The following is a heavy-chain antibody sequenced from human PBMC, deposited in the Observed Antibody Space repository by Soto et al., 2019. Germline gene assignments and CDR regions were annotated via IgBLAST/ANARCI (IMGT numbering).Heavy chain of an antibody. V-gene: IGHV1-69*13. CDR1: GGTFSSYA. J-gene: IGHJ6*02. CDR2: IIPIFGTA. D-gene: IGHD4-17*01. CDR3: ATYGGIRHYYGMDV. Sequence: GASVKVSCKASGGTFSSYAISWVRQAPGQGLEWMGGIIPIFGTANYAQKFQGRVTITADESTSTAYMELSSLRSEDTAVYYCATYGGIRHYYGMDVWGQGTTVTVSS.